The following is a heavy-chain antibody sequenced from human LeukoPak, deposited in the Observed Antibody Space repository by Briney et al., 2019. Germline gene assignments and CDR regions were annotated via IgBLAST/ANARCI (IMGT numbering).Heavy chain of an antibody. V-gene: IGHV3-21*01. J-gene: IGHJ4*02. CDR1: GFTFSSYS. CDR3: ARRPEASSSWYRYYFDY. Sequence: GGSLRLSCAASGFTFSSYSMNWVRQAPGKGLEWVSSISDSSAFIYYAESVRGRFTISRDNAKNSLFLQMNSLRDEDTAVYYCARRPEASSSWYRYYFDYWGQGTLVTVSS. D-gene: IGHD6-13*01. CDR2: ISDSSAFI.